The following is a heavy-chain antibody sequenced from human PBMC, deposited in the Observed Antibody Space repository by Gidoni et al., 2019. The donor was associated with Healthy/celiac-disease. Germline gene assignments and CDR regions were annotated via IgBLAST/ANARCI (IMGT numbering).Heavy chain of an antibody. Sequence: QVQLVQSGAEVKKPGASVKVSCKASGYTFTSYDINWVRQATGQGLEWMGWMNPNSGNTGYAQKFQGRVTMTRNTSKSTAYMELSSLRSEDTAVYYCARLLVGYCSSTSCYSTWDYYYYMDVWGKGTTVTVSS. CDR1: GYTFTSYD. D-gene: IGHD2-2*01. CDR2: MNPNSGNT. J-gene: IGHJ6*03. V-gene: IGHV1-8*01. CDR3: ARLLVGYCSSTSCYSTWDYYYYMDV.